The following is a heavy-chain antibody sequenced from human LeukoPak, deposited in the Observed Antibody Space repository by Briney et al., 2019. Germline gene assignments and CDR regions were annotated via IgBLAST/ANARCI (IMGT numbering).Heavy chain of an antibody. Sequence: SETLSLTCAVYGGSFSGYYWSWIRQPPGKGLEWIGEINHSGSTNYNPSLKSRVTISVDTSKNQFSLKLSSVTAADTAVCYCARAYDFWSGYLRFDPWGQGTLVTVSS. CDR1: GGSFSGYY. CDR3: ARAYDFWSGYLRFDP. J-gene: IGHJ5*02. D-gene: IGHD3-3*01. V-gene: IGHV4-34*01. CDR2: INHSGST.